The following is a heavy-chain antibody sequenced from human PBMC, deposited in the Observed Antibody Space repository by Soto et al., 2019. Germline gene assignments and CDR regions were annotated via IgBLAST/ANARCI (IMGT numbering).Heavy chain of an antibody. Sequence: ETLSFTCAVSGYSISSGYYWGWIRQPPGKGLDWIGSIYHSGSTYYNPSLKSRVTISVDTSKNQFSLKLSSVTAADTAVYYCARDEYYYGSGSYMGGFSGYYYYGMDVWGQGTTVTVSS. V-gene: IGHV4-38-2*02. J-gene: IGHJ6*02. CDR3: ARDEYYYGSGSYMGGFSGYYYYGMDV. CDR2: IYHSGST. D-gene: IGHD3-10*01. CDR1: GYSISSGYY.